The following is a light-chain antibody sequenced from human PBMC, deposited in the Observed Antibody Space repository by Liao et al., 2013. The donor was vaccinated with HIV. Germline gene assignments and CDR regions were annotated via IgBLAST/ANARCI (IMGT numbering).Light chain of an antibody. CDR2: QDN. Sequence: SYELTQPPSVSVSPGQTASITCSGDKLSNKYTCWYQQKPGQSPVLVIYQDNKRPSGIPERFSGSNSGNTATLTISGTQALDEADYYCQAWDSGSVVFGGGTKLTVL. J-gene: IGLJ2*01. CDR1: KLSNKY. CDR3: QAWDSGSVV. V-gene: IGLV3-1*01.